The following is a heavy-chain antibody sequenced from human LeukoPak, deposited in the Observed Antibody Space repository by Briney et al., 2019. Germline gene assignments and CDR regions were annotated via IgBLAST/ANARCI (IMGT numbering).Heavy chain of an antibody. CDR3: ARMHFYYYDGDPFDI. J-gene: IGHJ3*02. V-gene: IGHV2-70*04. Sequence: GSGPALVKPTQTLTLTCTFSGFSLSTSGVLVNSIRQPPGKAMEWLGRIDWDDDKLYSTSLKARLTISKDTSKNQVVLTMTNMDPVDTATYYCARMHFYYYDGDPFDIWGQGTMVTVPS. CDR1: GFSLSTSGVL. CDR2: IDWDDDK. D-gene: IGHD3-22*01.